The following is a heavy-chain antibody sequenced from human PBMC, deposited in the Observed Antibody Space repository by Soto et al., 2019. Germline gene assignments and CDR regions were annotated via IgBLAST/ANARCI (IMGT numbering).Heavy chain of an antibody. J-gene: IGHJ6*03. D-gene: IGHD5-12*01. CDR2: ISNSGSNI. CDR3: AREHGGYDDDYCYYMDV. Sequence: GGSLRLSCTASGFTFSDYYMSWIRQAPGKGLEWVSYISNSGSNIYYADSVKGRFTISRDNAKNSLYLQMDSLRAEDTAVYYCAREHGGYDDDYCYYMDVWGKGTTVTVSS. CDR1: GFTFSDYY. V-gene: IGHV3-11*01.